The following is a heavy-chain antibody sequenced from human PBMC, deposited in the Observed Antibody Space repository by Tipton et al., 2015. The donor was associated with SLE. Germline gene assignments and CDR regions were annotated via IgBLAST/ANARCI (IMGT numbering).Heavy chain of an antibody. CDR3: ARHLTNPDAFDI. CDR1: GYSISSGYY. J-gene: IGHJ3*02. D-gene: IGHD4-11*01. V-gene: IGHV4-38-2*02. Sequence: TLSLTCTVSGYSISSGYYWGWIRQPPGKGLEWIGSIYHSGSTYYNPSLKSRVTISVDTSKNQFSLKLSSVTAADTAVYYCARHLTNPDAFDIWGQGTMVTVSS. CDR2: IYHSGST.